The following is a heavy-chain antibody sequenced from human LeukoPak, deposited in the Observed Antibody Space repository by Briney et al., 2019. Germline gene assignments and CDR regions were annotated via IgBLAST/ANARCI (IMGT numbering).Heavy chain of an antibody. CDR3: ARVFSSNYYYYYYYMDV. Sequence: SETLSLTCAVYGASFSGYYWSWIRQPPGKGLEWIGEINHSGSTNYNPSLKSRVTISVDTSKNQFSLKLSSVTAADTAVYYCARVFSSNYYYYYYYMDVWGKGTTVTVSS. CDR1: GASFSGYY. J-gene: IGHJ6*03. CDR2: INHSGST. D-gene: IGHD6-6*01. V-gene: IGHV4-34*01.